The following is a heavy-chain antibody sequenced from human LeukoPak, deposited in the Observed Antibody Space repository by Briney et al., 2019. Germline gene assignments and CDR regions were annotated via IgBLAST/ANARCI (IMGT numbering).Heavy chain of an antibody. V-gene: IGHV4-4*02. Sequence: PSETLSLTCAVSGGSISSSNWWSWVRQPPGKGLEWIGEIYHSGSTNYNPSLKSRVTISVDKSKNQFSLKLSSVTAADTAVYYCARVNGYSSGWYSVDYWGQGTLVTVSS. CDR1: GGSISSSNW. CDR2: IYHSGST. J-gene: IGHJ4*02. D-gene: IGHD6-19*01. CDR3: ARVNGYSSGWYSVDY.